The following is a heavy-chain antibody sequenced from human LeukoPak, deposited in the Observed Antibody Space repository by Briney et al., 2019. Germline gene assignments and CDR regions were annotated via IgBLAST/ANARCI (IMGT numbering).Heavy chain of an antibody. Sequence: GGSLRLSCAASGFTFSSYGMHWVRQAPGRGLEWVAFIRYDGSNKYYADSVKGRFTISRDNSKDTLYLQMNSLRAKDTAVYYCAKDSVDRYSSYNLGYWGQGTLVTVSS. J-gene: IGHJ4*02. D-gene: IGHD6-13*01. CDR3: AKDSVDRYSSYNLGY. CDR1: GFTFSSYG. CDR2: IRYDGSNK. V-gene: IGHV3-30*02.